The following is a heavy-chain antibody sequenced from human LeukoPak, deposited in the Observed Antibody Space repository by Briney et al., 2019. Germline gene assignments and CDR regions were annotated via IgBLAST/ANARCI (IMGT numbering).Heavy chain of an antibody. Sequence: ASVKVSCKASGGTFSSYAISWVRQAPGQELEWMGRINPNSGGTNYAQKFQGRVTMTRDTSISTVYMELSRLRSDDTAVYYCARVGYYESSGYYEYWGQGTLVTVSS. CDR2: INPNSGGT. CDR1: GGTFSSYA. D-gene: IGHD3-22*01. J-gene: IGHJ4*02. V-gene: IGHV1-2*06. CDR3: ARVGYYESSGYYEY.